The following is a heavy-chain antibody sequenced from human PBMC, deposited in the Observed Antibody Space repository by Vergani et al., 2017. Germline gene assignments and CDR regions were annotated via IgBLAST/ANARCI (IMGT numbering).Heavy chain of an antibody. CDR2: IFPGDSDT. D-gene: IGHD3-16*01. Sequence: DVQLVQSGAEVKKPGESLKISCKGSGYTFTSYWIGWVRQMPGKGPEWMAVIFPGDSDTRYSPSFQGQATISVDNAARTAYMQWSSLKASDTAVYYCTSGQSPYYLDHWGQGTLVTVSS. CDR3: TSGQSPYYLDH. CDR1: GYTFTSYW. J-gene: IGHJ4*02. V-gene: IGHV5-51*01.